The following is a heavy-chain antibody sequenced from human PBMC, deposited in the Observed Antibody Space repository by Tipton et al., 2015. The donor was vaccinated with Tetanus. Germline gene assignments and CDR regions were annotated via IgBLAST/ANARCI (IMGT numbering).Heavy chain of an antibody. CDR3: ARGSGFTGYNN. D-gene: IGHD5-24*01. CDR1: GFTFSTTW. Sequence: SLRLSCAASGFTFSTTWFSWVRQAPGKGLEWVASINEDGSETYYGDSVKGHFTISRDNAKNSVYLQMNILKVEDTAIYFWARGSGFTGYNNWGQGTLVPVSS. J-gene: IGHJ4*02. V-gene: IGHV3-7*01. CDR2: INEDGSET.